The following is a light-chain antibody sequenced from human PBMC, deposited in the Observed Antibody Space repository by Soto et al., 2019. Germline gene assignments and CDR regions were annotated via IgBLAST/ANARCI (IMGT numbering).Light chain of an antibody. V-gene: IGKV1-39*01. Sequence: DIQMTQSPSSLSASVGDRVTITCRASQSISSYLNWYQQKPGKAPKLLIYAASSLQSGVPSRFSGSGSVTDFTLTISSLQPEDFATYYGEQSYSTPYTFGQGTKLEIK. CDR2: AAS. CDR1: QSISSY. J-gene: IGKJ2*01. CDR3: EQSYSTPYT.